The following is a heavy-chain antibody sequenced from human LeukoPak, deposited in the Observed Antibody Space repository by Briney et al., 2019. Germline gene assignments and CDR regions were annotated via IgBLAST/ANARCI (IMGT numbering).Heavy chain of an antibody. D-gene: IGHD6-19*01. CDR1: GGSFSGYY. V-gene: IGHV4-34*01. CDR2: INHSGST. J-gene: IGHJ5*02. CDR3: ARGVPGSGWYRRIRYNWFDP. Sequence: SETLSLTCAVYGGSFSGYYWSWIRQPPGKGLEWIGEINHSGSTNYNPSLKSRVTISVDTSKNQFSLRLSSVTAADTAVYYCARGVPGSGWYRRIRYNWFDPWGQGTLVTVSS.